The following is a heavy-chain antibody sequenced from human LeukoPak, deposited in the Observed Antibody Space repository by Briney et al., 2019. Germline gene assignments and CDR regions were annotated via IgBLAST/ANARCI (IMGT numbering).Heavy chain of an antibody. Sequence: GGSLRLSCAASGFTFSSYEMNWVRQAPGKGLEWVSYISSSGSTIYYADSVKGRFTISRDNSKNTLYLQMNSLRAEDTAVYYCASDYGDYVGAWYYYYYMDVWGKGTTDTVSS. CDR3: ASDYGDYVGAWYYYYYMDV. CDR1: GFTFSSYE. CDR2: ISSSGSTI. V-gene: IGHV3-48*03. J-gene: IGHJ6*03. D-gene: IGHD4-17*01.